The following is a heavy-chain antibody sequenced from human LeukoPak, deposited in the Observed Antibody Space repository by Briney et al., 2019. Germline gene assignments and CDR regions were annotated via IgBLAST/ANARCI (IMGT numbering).Heavy chain of an antibody. J-gene: IGHJ3*02. D-gene: IGHD4-17*01. Sequence: PSETLSLTCTVSGGSISSYYWSWIRQPAGKGLEWIGRIYGSGSTSYNPSLKSRVTISVDTSKNQFSLKLSSVTAADTAVYYCARESVTPAAAFDIWGQGTMVTVSS. CDR3: ARESVTPAAAFDI. CDR2: IYGSGST. V-gene: IGHV4-4*07. CDR1: GGSISSYY.